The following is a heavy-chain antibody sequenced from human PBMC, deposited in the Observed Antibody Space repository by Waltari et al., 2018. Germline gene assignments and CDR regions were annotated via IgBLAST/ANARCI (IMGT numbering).Heavy chain of an antibody. V-gene: IGHV4-34*02. D-gene: IGHD2-8*02. CDR1: GGSFSGYY. J-gene: IGHJ6*02. Sequence: QVQLQQWGAGLLQPSETLSLTCAVYGGSFSGYYWGWIRQPPGKGLGWIGEFNHAGNTNHNPSLRSRVTMLVDTSKSQFSLKVHSVTAADTAVYFCVRLEDCTGPGGNCYSGDSFAMDVWGQGTTVSVSS. CDR3: VRLEDCTGPGGNCYSGDSFAMDV. CDR2: FNHAGNT.